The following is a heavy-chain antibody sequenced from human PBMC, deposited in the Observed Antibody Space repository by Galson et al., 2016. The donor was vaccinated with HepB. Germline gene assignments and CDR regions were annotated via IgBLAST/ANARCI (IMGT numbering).Heavy chain of an antibody. CDR1: GGPFSSNV. D-gene: IGHD2-21*02. V-gene: IGHV1-69*13. Sequence: SVKVSCKASGGPFSSNVISWMRQAPGQGLEWMGGILPMFGTANYAQKFQGRVTITADESTSTVYMELSSLRSEDTAVYYCARDSAYCGADCPTGTDVWGQGTTVTVSS. J-gene: IGHJ6*02. CDR2: ILPMFGTA. CDR3: ARDSAYCGADCPTGTDV.